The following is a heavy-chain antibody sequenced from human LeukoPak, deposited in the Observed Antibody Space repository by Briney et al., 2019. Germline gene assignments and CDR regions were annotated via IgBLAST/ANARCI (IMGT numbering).Heavy chain of an antibody. CDR2: INPSGGST. D-gene: IGHD6-19*01. V-gene: IGHV1-46*01. Sequence: ASVKVSCKASGYTFTSCFIHWVRQAPGQGLEWMGVINPSGGSTSYAQKFQGRVTMTRDTSTSTVSMELSSLRFEDTAVYYRARGPYSGDWHFDFWGQGTLVTVSS. CDR3: ARGPYSGDWHFDF. J-gene: IGHJ4*02. CDR1: GYTFTSCF.